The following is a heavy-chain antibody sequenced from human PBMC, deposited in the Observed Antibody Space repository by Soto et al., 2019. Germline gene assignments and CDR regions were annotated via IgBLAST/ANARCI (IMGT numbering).Heavy chain of an antibody. Sequence: QITLKESGPPLVKPTQTLTLTCTFSGFSLSTSGVGVGWIRQPPGKALEWLALIYWDDDKRYSPSLKSRLTITKDTSKNQVVLTMTNMDPVDTATYYCAHSLGQWLVRGTSGFDYWGQGTLVTVSS. V-gene: IGHV2-5*02. CDR2: IYWDDDK. J-gene: IGHJ4*02. CDR3: AHSLGQWLVRGTSGFDY. D-gene: IGHD6-19*01. CDR1: GFSLSTSGVG.